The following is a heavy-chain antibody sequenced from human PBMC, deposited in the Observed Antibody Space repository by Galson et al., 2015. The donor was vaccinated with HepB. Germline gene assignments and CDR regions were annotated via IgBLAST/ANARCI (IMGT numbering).Heavy chain of an antibody. V-gene: IGHV3-23*01. CDR3: AKGPRGDYINSPPNWSDT. CDR1: GFTFSDYA. Sequence: SLRLSCAASGFTFSDYAMTWVRQAPGKGSEWASSISRTGGNTFNADSVQGRFTISRDTPKNTLHLQMNSLRVDDTAVYYCAKGPRGDYINSPPNWSDTWGQGALVTVSS. J-gene: IGHJ5*02. D-gene: IGHD4-11*01. CDR2: ISRTGGNT.